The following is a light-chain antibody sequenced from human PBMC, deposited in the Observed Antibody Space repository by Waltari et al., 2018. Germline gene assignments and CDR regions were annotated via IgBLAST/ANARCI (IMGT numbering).Light chain of an antibody. Sequence: QSALTQPASVSGSPGQSITISCPGRSSDLGYYNYVSWYQLHPGRAPRLMAYDVNKRPSGVSNRFSASKSGNTASLTISGLQAEDEAHYYCNSYTGGISWVFGTGTKVTVL. CDR3: NSYTGGISWV. CDR2: DVN. J-gene: IGLJ1*01. CDR1: SSDLGYYNY. V-gene: IGLV2-14*03.